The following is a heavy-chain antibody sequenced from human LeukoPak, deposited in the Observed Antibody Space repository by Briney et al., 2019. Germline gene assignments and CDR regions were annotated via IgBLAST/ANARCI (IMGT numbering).Heavy chain of an antibody. CDR2: ISGSGGST. J-gene: IGHJ4*02. CDR3: ARAGNTRFDY. CDR1: GFTFSSYG. V-gene: IGHV3-23*01. D-gene: IGHD2/OR15-2a*01. Sequence: GGSLRLSCAASGFTFSSYGMSWVRQAPGKGLEWVSAISGSGGSTYYADSVKGRSTISRDNSKNTLYLQMNSLRAEDTAVYYCARAGNTRFDYWGQGTLVTVSS.